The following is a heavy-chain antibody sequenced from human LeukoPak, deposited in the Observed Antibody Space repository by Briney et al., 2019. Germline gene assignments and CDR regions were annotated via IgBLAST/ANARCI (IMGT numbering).Heavy chain of an antibody. V-gene: IGHV2-5*02. CDR2: LYWEYDK. CDR1: GVSLSSSGVG. D-gene: IGHD6-25*01. CDR3: ARCRYGSGPYFDS. J-gene: IGHJ4*02. Sequence: SGPTLAKPTQTLTLTCTFFGVSLSSSGVGGSWIHPPPRKALEWLELLYWEYDKHYTPSLMSRPTITTETSNNQVVLTVTTMDPVDTSTYYRARCRYGSGPYFDSWGQGTLVTVSS.